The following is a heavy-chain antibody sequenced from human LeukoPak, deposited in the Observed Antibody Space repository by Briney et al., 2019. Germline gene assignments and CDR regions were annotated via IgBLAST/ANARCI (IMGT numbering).Heavy chain of an antibody. Sequence: GGSLRLSCAASGFSFSSDRMNWVRLAPGEGLGWVSAISGSGGGTYNADSAKGRFTTSRDNSKNTLYLQMNSRRAEDTAVYYCAKAQGYSSGNYFDYWGQGTLLTVPS. V-gene: IGHV3-23*01. CDR1: GFSFSSDR. CDR2: ISGSGGGT. D-gene: IGHD6-19*01. J-gene: IGHJ4*02. CDR3: AKAQGYSSGNYFDY.